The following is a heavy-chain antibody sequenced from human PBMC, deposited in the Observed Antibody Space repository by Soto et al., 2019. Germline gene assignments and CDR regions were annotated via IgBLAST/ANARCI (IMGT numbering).Heavy chain of an antibody. Sequence: PGESLKISCKGSGYSFTSYWIGWVRQMPGKGLEWMGIIYPGDSDTRYSPSFQGQVTISADKSISTAYLQWSSLKASDTAMYYCARHRITVVRGGRSYGMDVWGQGTTVTVSS. CDR3: ARHRITVVRGGRSYGMDV. CDR1: GYSFTSYW. D-gene: IGHD3-10*01. V-gene: IGHV5-51*01. J-gene: IGHJ6*02. CDR2: IYPGDSDT.